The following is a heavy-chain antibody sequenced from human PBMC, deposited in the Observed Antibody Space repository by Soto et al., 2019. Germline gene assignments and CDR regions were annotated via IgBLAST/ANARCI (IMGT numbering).Heavy chain of an antibody. CDR1: GFTFSTYG. CDR3: SKDGSCCTSSAPSGH. Sequence: GGSLRLSCAASGFTFSTYGMSWVRQAPGKGLEWVSNINRGGGGTYYVDSVKGRFTISRDNAKNTLYLQMNSLRAEDTAVYYCSKDGSCCTSSAPSGHWGRGTMVTVSS. D-gene: IGHD2-15*01. CDR2: INRGGGGT. J-gene: IGHJ1*01. V-gene: IGHV3-23*01.